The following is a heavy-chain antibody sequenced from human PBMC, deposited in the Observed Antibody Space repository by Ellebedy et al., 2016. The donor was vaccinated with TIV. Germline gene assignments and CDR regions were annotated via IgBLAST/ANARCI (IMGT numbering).Heavy chain of an antibody. D-gene: IGHD6-6*01. CDR2: SYNSGVT. Sequence: SETLSLXXSASGGSFRSNTFFWGWLRQPPGQGLEWIGTSYNSGVTYYHPSLKSRVTISVDTSKNQFSLKLSSVTAADTAVYYCARLACSSSSRDYYYGMDVWGQGTTVTVSS. J-gene: IGHJ6*02. CDR3: ARLACSSSSRDYYYGMDV. CDR1: GGSFRSNTFF. V-gene: IGHV4-39*01.